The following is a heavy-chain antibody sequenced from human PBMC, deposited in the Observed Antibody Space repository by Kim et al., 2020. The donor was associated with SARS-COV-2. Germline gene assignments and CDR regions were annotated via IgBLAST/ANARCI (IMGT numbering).Heavy chain of an antibody. D-gene: IGHD6-19*01. V-gene: IGHV6-1*01. Sequence: AVSVKSRITINPDTSKNQFSLQLNSVTPEDTAVYYCARAEEYYYYYGMDVWGQGTTVTVSS. CDR3: ARAEEYYYYYGMDV. J-gene: IGHJ6*02.